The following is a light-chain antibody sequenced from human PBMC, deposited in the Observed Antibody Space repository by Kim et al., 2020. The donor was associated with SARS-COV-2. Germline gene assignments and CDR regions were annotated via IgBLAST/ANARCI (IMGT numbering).Light chain of an antibody. Sequence: SPGDRATLSGRASRSVRSNLAWYQRKPGQAPRLLIFDASTRATGIPARFSGSGSGTEFTLTISSLQSEDFAIYFCQQYNNLTPLTFGGGTKVDIK. CDR2: DAS. J-gene: IGKJ4*01. CDR1: RSVRSN. V-gene: IGKV3-15*01. CDR3: QQYNNLTPLT.